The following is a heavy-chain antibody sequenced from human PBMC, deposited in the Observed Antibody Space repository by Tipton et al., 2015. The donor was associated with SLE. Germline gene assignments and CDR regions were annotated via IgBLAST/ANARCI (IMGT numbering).Heavy chain of an antibody. D-gene: IGHD4-17*01. J-gene: IGHJ2*01. CDR1: GDSISSYY. V-gene: IGHV4-59*01. CDR3: ARGSDGEYVRYFDV. CDR2: IYYDGTT. Sequence: TLSLTCTVSGDSISSYYWSWIRQSPGKGLEWIGYIYYDGTTNYNPSLKSRLTISVDTSKSQFSLKLTSVTAADTAVYYCARGSDGEYVRYFDVWGPGTLVTVSS.